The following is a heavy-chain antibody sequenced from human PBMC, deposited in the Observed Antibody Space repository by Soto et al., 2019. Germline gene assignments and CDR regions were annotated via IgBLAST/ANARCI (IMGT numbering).Heavy chain of an antibody. Sequence: SVKVSCKASGGTFSSYTISWVRQAPGQGLEWMGRISPILGIANYAQKFQGRVTITADKSTSTAYMELSSLRSEDTAVYYCASLRPSGYGAFDIWGQGTMVTVSS. CDR2: ISPILGIA. CDR1: GGTFSSYT. CDR3: ASLRPSGYGAFDI. D-gene: IGHD5-12*01. V-gene: IGHV1-69*02. J-gene: IGHJ3*02.